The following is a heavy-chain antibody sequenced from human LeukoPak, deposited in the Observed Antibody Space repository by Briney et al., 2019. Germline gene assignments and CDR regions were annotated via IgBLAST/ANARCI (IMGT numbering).Heavy chain of an antibody. CDR2: IWYDGSNK. CDR3: ARDWGYYGSGSYD. Sequence: GSLRLSCAASGFTFSSYGMHWVRQAPGKGLEWVAVIWYDGSNKYYADSVKGRFTISRDNSKNTLYLQMNSLRAEDTAVYYCARDWGYYGSGSYDWGQGTLVTVSS. CDR1: GFTFSSYG. V-gene: IGHV3-33*01. D-gene: IGHD3-10*01. J-gene: IGHJ4*02.